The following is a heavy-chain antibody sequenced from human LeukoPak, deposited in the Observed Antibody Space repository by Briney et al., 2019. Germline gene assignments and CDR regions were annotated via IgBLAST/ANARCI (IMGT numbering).Heavy chain of an antibody. CDR3: ARGPAGAAAGGNFDY. Sequence: SETLSLTCTVSGGSISSYYWSWIRQPPGKGLGWIGYIYYSGSTNYNPSLKSRVTISVDTSKNQFSLKLSSVTAADTAVYYCARGPAGAAAGGNFDYWGQGTLDTVSS. D-gene: IGHD6-13*01. CDR2: IYYSGST. CDR1: GGSISSYY. J-gene: IGHJ4*02. V-gene: IGHV4-59*01.